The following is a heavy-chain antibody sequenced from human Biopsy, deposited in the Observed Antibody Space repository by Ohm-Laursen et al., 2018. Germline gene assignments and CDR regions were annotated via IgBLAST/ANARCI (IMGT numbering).Heavy chain of an antibody. CDR1: GFNFGNYG. D-gene: IGHD5-24*01. Sequence: SLRLSCAASGFNFGNYGMHWVRQAPGKGLEWVAVIWHDERNKQYADSVKGRVTISRDNSKSTLFLQMDSLRVDDTAVYYCARGPSGVATIGRGQGTLVTVSS. CDR2: IWHDERNK. CDR3: ARGPSGVATIG. J-gene: IGHJ4*02. V-gene: IGHV3-33*01.